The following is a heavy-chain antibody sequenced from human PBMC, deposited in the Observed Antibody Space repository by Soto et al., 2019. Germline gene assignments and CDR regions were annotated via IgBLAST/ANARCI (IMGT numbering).Heavy chain of an antibody. J-gene: IGHJ6*02. V-gene: IGHV4-39*01. CDR1: GGSISSSSYY. D-gene: IGHD3-10*01. Sequence: SETLSLTCTVSGGSISSSSYYWGWIRQPPGKGLEWIGSIYYSGSTYYNPSLKSRVTISVDTSKNQFSLKLSSVTAADTAVYYCTGYGSGPIYYYYYGMDVWGQGTTVTSP. CDR3: TGYGSGPIYYYYYGMDV. CDR2: IYYSGST.